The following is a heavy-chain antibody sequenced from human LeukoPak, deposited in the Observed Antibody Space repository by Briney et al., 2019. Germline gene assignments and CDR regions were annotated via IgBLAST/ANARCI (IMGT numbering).Heavy chain of an antibody. CDR3: ARNRGGGSGYSDY. Sequence: GGSLRLSCAASGFTFSTYWMHWVRQAPGKGLVWVSRIKSDGSSTSYADSVKGRFTVSKDNAKNSLYLRMNSLRAEDTAVYYCARNRGGGSGYSDYWGQGTLVTVSS. CDR2: IKSDGSST. J-gene: IGHJ4*02. V-gene: IGHV3-74*01. D-gene: IGHD3-9*01. CDR1: GFTFSTYW.